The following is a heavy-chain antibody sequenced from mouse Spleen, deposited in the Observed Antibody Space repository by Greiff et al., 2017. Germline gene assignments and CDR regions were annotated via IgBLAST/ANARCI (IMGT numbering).Heavy chain of an antibody. J-gene: IGHJ2*01. CDR3: ASNRYYFDY. CDR1: GFAFSSYD. V-gene: IGHV5-12-1*01. Sequence: EVQGVESGGGLVKPGGSLKLSCAASGFAFSSYDMSWVRQTPEKRLEWVASISSGGGSTYYPDTVKGRFTISRDNAKNTLYLQMSSLKSEDTAMYYCASNRYYFDYWGQGTTLTVSS. D-gene: IGHD2-14*01. CDR2: ISSGGGST.